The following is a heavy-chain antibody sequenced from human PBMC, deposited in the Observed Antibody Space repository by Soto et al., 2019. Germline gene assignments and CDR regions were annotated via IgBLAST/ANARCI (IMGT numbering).Heavy chain of an antibody. CDR2: IIPIFGTA. CDR3: AIYDSSGYFNWFDP. CDR1: GGTFSSYA. D-gene: IGHD3-22*01. Sequence: QVQMVQSGAEVQKPGSSVKVFCKASGGTFSSYAISWVRQAPGQGLEWMGGIIPIFGTANYAQKFQGRVTITADESTSTAYMELSSLRSEDTAVYYCAIYDSSGYFNWFDPWGQGTLVTVSS. J-gene: IGHJ5*02. V-gene: IGHV1-69*01.